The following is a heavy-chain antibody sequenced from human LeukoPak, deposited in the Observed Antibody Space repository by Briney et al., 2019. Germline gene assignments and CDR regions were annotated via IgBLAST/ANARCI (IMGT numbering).Heavy chain of an antibody. J-gene: IGHJ4*02. D-gene: IGHD3-16*01. V-gene: IGHV6-1*01. Sequence: SQTLSLTCAISGDRVSINSAAWNWIRQYPSRGLEWLGRTYYRSKWYNDYAVSVKSRITINPDTSKNQFSLQLNSVTPEDTAVYYCASGGRRLDYWGQGTLVTVSS. CDR3: ASGGRRLDY. CDR1: GDRVSINSAA. CDR2: TYYRSKWYN.